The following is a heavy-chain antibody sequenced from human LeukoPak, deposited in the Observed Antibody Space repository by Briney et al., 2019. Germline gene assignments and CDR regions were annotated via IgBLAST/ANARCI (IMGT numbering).Heavy chain of an antibody. CDR3: ARVPSPDDGDDY. Sequence: SETLSLTCAVSGGSFSGYYWSWIRQPPGKGLEWIGEINHSGSTNYNPSLKSRVTISVDTSKNQFSLKLSSVTAADTAVYYCARVPSPDDGDDYWGQGTLVTVSS. J-gene: IGHJ4*02. CDR1: GGSFSGYY. CDR2: INHSGST. D-gene: IGHD7-27*01. V-gene: IGHV4-34*01.